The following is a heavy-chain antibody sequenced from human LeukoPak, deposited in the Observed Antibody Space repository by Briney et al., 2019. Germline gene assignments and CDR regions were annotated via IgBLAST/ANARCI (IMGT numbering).Heavy chain of an antibody. CDR2: IYHDGST. Sequence: SQTLSLTCAVSGGSISSGGYSWSWIRQPPGKGLEWIGYIYHDGSTYYNPSLKSRVTISVDTSKNQFSLKLSSVTAADTAVYYCARIARHVLRFLEWPTDVWGKGTTVTVSS. CDR3: ARIARHVLRFLEWPTDV. V-gene: IGHV4-30-2*01. CDR1: GGSISSGGYS. D-gene: IGHD3-3*01. J-gene: IGHJ6*04.